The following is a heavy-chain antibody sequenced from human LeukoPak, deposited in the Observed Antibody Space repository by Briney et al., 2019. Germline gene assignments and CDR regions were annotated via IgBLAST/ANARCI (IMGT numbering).Heavy chain of an antibody. D-gene: IGHD3-3*01. J-gene: IGHJ6*03. CDR3: ATGGGWVPSFGVVTHIDV. CDR2: IDNDGHGI. Sequence: GGSLRLSCAASGFTFSGYWMHWVRQGPEKGLELVSRIDNDGHGILYADSVKGRFTTSRDNAKNTLYLQMNSLRFEDTAVYYCATGGGWVPSFGVVTHIDVWGKGTTVTVSS. CDR1: GFTFSGYW. V-gene: IGHV3-74*03.